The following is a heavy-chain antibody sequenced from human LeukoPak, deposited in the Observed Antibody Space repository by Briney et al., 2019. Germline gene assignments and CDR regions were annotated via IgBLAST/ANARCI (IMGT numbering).Heavy chain of an antibody. CDR2: ISWNSGSI. CDR3: AKGKNLSGYYPLDY. V-gene: IGHV3-9*01. Sequence: PGGSLRLSCAASGFTFDDYAMHWVRQAPGKGLEWVSGISWNSGSIGYADSVKGRFTISRENAKNSLYLQMNSLRAEDTALYYCAKGKNLSGYYPLDYWGQGTLVTVSS. CDR1: GFTFDDYA. J-gene: IGHJ4*02. D-gene: IGHD3-22*01.